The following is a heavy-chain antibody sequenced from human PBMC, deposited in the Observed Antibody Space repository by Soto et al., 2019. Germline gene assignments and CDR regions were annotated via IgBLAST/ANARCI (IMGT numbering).Heavy chain of an antibody. V-gene: IGHV3-53*01. J-gene: IGHJ6*02. CDR1: GFTVSSNY. Sequence: EVPLVESGGGLIQPGGSLRLSCAASGFTVSSNYMSWVRQAPGKGLEWVSVIYSGGSTYYADSVKGRFTISRDNSKNTLYLQMNSLRAEDTAVYYCASIIYGGNSNYYYYGMDVWGQGTTVTVSS. CDR3: ASIIYGGNSNYYYYGMDV. D-gene: IGHD2-21*02. CDR2: IYSGGST.